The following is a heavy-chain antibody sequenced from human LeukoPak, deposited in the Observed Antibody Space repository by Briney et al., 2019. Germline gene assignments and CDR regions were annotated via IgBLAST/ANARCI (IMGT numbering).Heavy chain of an antibody. CDR1: GYTFTSYY. J-gene: IGHJ1*01. Sequence: ASVKVSCKASGYTFTSYYIHWLRQAPGHGLEWMGIINPSGASTSYAQKFQGRDTMTRDTSTSTVYMELSSLRSEDTAVYYCARGAPVVVPSDYGPGYFRHWGQGTLVTVSS. D-gene: IGHD2-15*01. CDR2: INPSGAST. CDR3: ARGAPVVVPSDYGPGYFRH. V-gene: IGHV1-46*01.